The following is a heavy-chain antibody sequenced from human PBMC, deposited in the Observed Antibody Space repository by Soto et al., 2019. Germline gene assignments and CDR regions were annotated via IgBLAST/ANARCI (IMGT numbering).Heavy chain of an antibody. CDR3: ASVRGGAKGWFDP. D-gene: IGHD3-10*01. V-gene: IGHV4-59*01. J-gene: IGHJ5*02. CDR1: GGSISSYY. CDR2: IYYSGST. Sequence: QVQLQESGPGLVKPSETLSLTCTVSGGSISSYYWSWIRQPPGKGLEWIGYIYYSGSTNYNPSLKSRVTISVDTSKHQVSLKLSSVTAADTAVYYCASVRGGAKGWFDPWGQGTLVTVSS.